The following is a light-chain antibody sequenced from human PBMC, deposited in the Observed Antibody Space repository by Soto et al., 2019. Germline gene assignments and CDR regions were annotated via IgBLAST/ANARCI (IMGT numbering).Light chain of an antibody. V-gene: IGKV1-12*02. J-gene: IGKJ3*01. CDR1: QHISSW. Sequence: DIQMTQSPSSVSASVGDRVTFTCRASQHISSWLAWYQQKPGKAPKLLIAAASILQSGVPSRFSGSGYGTDFTLTISSLQPEDFATYFCKQANTFPFTFGPGTRLEIK. CDR3: KQANTFPFT. CDR2: AAS.